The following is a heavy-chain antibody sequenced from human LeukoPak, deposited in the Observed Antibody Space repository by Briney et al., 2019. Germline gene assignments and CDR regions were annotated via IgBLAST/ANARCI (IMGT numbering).Heavy chain of an antibody. Sequence: ASVKVSCKASGYTFTSYYMHWVRQAPGQGLEWMRIINPSGGSTSYAQKFQGRVTMTRDTSTSTVYMELSSLKSEDTAVYYCARDSLETYSFDYWGQGTLVSVSS. D-gene: IGHD1-26*01. CDR3: ARDSLETYSFDY. V-gene: IGHV1-46*01. CDR2: INPSGGST. CDR1: GYTFTSYY. J-gene: IGHJ4*02.